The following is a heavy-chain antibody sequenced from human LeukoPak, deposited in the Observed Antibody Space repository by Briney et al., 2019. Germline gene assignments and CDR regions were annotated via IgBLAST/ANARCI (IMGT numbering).Heavy chain of an antibody. CDR3: ARDPYYDFWSGYYGGYGMDV. D-gene: IGHD3-3*01. J-gene: IGHJ6*02. CDR1: GGSISSGDYY. Sequence: PSQTLSLTRTVSGGSISSGDYYWSWIRQPPGTGLEWIGYIYYSGSTYYNPSLKSRVTISVDTSKNQFSLKLSSVTAADTAVYYCARDPYYDFWSGYYGGYGMDVWGQGTTVTVSS. CDR2: IYYSGST. V-gene: IGHV4-30-4*01.